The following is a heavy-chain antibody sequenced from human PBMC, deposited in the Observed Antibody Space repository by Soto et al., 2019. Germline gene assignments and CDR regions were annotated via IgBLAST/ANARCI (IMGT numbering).Heavy chain of an antibody. CDR1: GYSFTGYW. D-gene: IGHD3-3*01. CDR2: IDPSDSYT. Sequence: GESLKISCKGSGYSFTGYWISWVRQMPGKGLEWMGRIDPSDSYTNYSPSFEGRVTISADKSISTAYLRWSSLKASDTAMYYCARLRTPITIFGVVIPPPDYWGQGTLVTVSS. J-gene: IGHJ4*02. V-gene: IGHV5-10-1*01. CDR3: ARLRTPITIFGVVIPPPDY.